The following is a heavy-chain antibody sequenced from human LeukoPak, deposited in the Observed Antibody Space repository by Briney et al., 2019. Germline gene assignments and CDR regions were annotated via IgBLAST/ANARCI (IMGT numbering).Heavy chain of an antibody. D-gene: IGHD4-17*01. Sequence: PSETLSLTCTVSGGSISSYYWSWIRQPAGKGLEWIGRIYTSGSTNYNPSLKSRVTISVDTSKNQFSLKLSSVTAADTAVYYCARYRLSYGDSASDMAFDIWGQGAMVTVSS. J-gene: IGHJ3*02. V-gene: IGHV4-4*07. CDR1: GGSISSYY. CDR3: ARYRLSYGDSASDMAFDI. CDR2: IYTSGST.